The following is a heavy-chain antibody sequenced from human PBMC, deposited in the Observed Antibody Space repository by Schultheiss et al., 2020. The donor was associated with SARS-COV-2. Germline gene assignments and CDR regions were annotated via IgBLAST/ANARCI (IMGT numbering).Heavy chain of an antibody. J-gene: IGHJ6*02. D-gene: IGHD1-14*01. Sequence: GGSLRLSCAASGFTFSSYAMHWVRQAPGKGLEWVAVISYDGSNKYYADSVKGRFTISRDNSKNTLYLQMNSLRAEDTAVYYCARVGADPRRTNRYYYYGMDVWGQGTTVTVSS. CDR1: GFTFSSYA. CDR3: ARVGADPRRTNRYYYYGMDV. CDR2: ISYDGSNK. V-gene: IGHV3-30-3*01.